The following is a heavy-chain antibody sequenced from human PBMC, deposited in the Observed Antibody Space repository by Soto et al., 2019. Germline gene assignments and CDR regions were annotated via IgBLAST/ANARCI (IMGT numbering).Heavy chain of an antibody. CDR3: ARDHDILTGYSPVDY. V-gene: IGHV1-3*01. Sequence: ASVKVSCKASGYTFTSYAMHWVRQAPGQRLEWMGWINAGNGNTKYSQKFQGRVTITRDTSASTAYMELRSLRSDDTAVYYCARDHDILTGYSPVDYWGQGTLVTVSS. D-gene: IGHD3-9*01. CDR2: INAGNGNT. CDR1: GYTFTSYA. J-gene: IGHJ4*02.